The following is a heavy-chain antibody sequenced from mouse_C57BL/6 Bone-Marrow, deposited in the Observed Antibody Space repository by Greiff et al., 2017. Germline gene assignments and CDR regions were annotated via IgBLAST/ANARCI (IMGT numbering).Heavy chain of an antibody. CDR3: ARGGGSSHYYAMDY. D-gene: IGHD1-1*01. CDR2: IDPSDSYT. J-gene: IGHJ4*01. Sequence: VQLQQPGAELVMPGASVKLSCKASGYTFTSYWMHWVKQRPGQGLEWIGEIDPSDSYTNYNQKFKGKSTLTVDKSSSTAYMQLSSLTSEDSAVYYCARGGGSSHYYAMDYWGQGTSVTVSS. CDR1: GYTFTSYW. V-gene: IGHV1-69*01.